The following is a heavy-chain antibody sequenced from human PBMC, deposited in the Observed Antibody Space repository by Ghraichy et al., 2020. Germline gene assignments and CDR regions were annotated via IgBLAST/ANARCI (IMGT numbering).Heavy chain of an antibody. CDR1: GGSFSGYY. CDR3: ARGRGPSSSWPNPYYYYYGMDV. CDR2: INHSGST. V-gene: IGHV4-34*01. J-gene: IGHJ6*02. D-gene: IGHD6-13*01. Sequence: ESLNISCAVYGGSFSGYYWSWIRQPPGKGLEWIGEINHSGSTNYNPSLKSRVTISVDTSKNQFSLKLSSVTAADTAVYYCARGRGPSSSWPNPYYYYYGMDVWGQGTTVTVSS.